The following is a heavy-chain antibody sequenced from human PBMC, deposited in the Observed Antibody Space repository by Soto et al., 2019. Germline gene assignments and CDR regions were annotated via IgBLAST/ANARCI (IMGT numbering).Heavy chain of an antibody. D-gene: IGHD2-21*02. J-gene: IGHJ5*02. V-gene: IGHV4-30-4*01. CDR2: IHYSGST. CDR1: GDSLNSGNYY. CDR3: ARFIPPVTAVGFDP. Sequence: VQLQESGPGLVKPSQTLSLTCTVSGDSLNSGNYYWSWIRQHPGKGLERIGYIHYSGSTYHNPSLKIRVNISVDTSKNQFSLKLDSVTAADTAVYYCARFIPPVTAVGFDPWGQGTLVTVSS.